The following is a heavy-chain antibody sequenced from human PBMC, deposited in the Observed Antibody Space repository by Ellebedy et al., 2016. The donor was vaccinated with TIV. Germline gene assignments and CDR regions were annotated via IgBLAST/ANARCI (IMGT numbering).Heavy chain of an antibody. Sequence: SETLSLTCTVSGGSISRSSYYWGWIRQPPEKGLEWIGSIYHSGSNSSNPSLTSRVTISVATSKQQLSLRLSSVTAADTAVYYCARWFGELLYVRWFDPWGQGTLVTVSS. CDR2: IYHSGSN. V-gene: IGHV4-39*01. CDR1: GGSISRSSYY. CDR3: ARWFGELLYVRWFDP. J-gene: IGHJ5*02. D-gene: IGHD3-10*01.